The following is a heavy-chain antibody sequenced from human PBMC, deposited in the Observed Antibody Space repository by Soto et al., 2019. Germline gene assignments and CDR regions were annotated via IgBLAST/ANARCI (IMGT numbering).Heavy chain of an antibody. CDR2: IKQDGSEK. J-gene: IGHJ5*02. CDR1: GFTFSSYW. V-gene: IGHV3-7*01. Sequence: GGSLRLSCAASGFTFSSYWMSWVRQAPGKGLEWVANIKQDGSEKYYVDSVKVRFNISRDKAKNSLYLQMNSRRAEDTAVYYCALPKDIVVVPAATRFDPWGQGTLVTVSS. CDR3: ALPKDIVVVPAATRFDP. D-gene: IGHD2-2*01.